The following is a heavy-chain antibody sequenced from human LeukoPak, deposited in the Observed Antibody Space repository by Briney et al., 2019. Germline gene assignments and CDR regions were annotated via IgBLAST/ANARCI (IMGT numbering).Heavy chain of an antibody. CDR2: IWYDGSNK. V-gene: IGHV3-33*06. D-gene: IGHD2-2*01. J-gene: IGHJ4*02. CDR1: GFTFSSYG. CDR3: AKAGSSYYFDY. Sequence: GRSLRLSCAASGFTFSSYGMHWVRQAPGKGLEWVAVIWYDGSNKYYADSVKGRFTISRDNSKNTLYLQMNSLRAEDTAVYYCAKAGSSYYFDYWGQGTLVTVSS.